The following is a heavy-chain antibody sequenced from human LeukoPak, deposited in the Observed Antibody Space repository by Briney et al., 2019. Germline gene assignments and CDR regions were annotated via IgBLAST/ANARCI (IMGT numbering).Heavy chain of an antibody. J-gene: IGHJ4*02. CDR2: ISANNGDT. CDR3: ARESHETREDY. V-gene: IGHV1-18*01. CDR1: GYTFTSYG. Sequence: ASVKVSCKASGYTFTSYGISWVRQAPGQGLEWMGWISANNGDTDYPPKLQDRVTMTTNTYTSTAYMELRSLRSDDTAMYYCARESHETREDYWGQGTLVTVSS. D-gene: IGHD1-1*01.